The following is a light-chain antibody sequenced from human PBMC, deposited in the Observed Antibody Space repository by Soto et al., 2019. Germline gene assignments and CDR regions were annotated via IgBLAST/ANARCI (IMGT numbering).Light chain of an antibody. J-gene: IGKJ4*01. CDR1: QSVSSS. V-gene: IGKV1-12*01. Sequence: DIQMTQSPSSVSASVGDRVTITCRASQSVSSSLAWYQQKPWKAPNLLIYAASNLQSGVPSRFSGSESGTDFTLTISRLQPEDFATYYCHQSSSFPLTFGGGTKVEIK. CDR3: HQSSSFPLT. CDR2: AAS.